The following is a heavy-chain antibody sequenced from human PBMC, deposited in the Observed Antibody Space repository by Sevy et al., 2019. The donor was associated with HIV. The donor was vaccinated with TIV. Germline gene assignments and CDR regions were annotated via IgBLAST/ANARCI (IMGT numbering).Heavy chain of an antibody. D-gene: IGHD3-22*01. CDR2: ISSSGSTI. V-gene: IGHV3-11*01. CDR1: GFTFSDYY. J-gene: IGHJ4*02. CDR3: ARASGYYDSSGLPDY. Sequence: GGSLRLSCAASGFTFSDYYMSWIRQAPGKGLEWVSYISSSGSTIYYADSVKGRFTISRTKAKNSLYLQMNSLRAEDTAVYYCARASGYYDSSGLPDYWGQGTLVTVSS.